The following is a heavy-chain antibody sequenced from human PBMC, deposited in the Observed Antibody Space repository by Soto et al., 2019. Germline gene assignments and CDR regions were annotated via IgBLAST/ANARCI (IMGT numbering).Heavy chain of an antibody. Sequence: QLQLQESGPGLVKPSETLSLTCTVSGGSISSSSYYWGWIRQPPGKGLEWIGSIYYSGSTYYNPSLKRRVTISVDTSKNQFSLKLSSVTAADTAVYYCARQTSKSGSYEFDYWGQGTLVTVSS. CDR1: GGSISSSSYY. J-gene: IGHJ4*02. V-gene: IGHV4-39*01. D-gene: IGHD1-26*01. CDR2: IYYSGST. CDR3: ARQTSKSGSYEFDY.